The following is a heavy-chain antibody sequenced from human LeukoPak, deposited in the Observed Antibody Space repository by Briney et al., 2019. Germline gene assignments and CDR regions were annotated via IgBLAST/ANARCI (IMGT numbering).Heavy chain of an antibody. D-gene: IGHD3-10*01. V-gene: IGHV4-59*01. CDR3: ARAAGFGELWDY. Sequence: SETLSLTCTVSGGSISSYYWSWIRQPPGKGLEWIGYIYYSGSTNYNPSLKSPVTISVDTSKNQFSLKLSSVTAADTAVYYCARAAGFGELWDYWGQGTLVTVSS. CDR2: IYYSGST. J-gene: IGHJ4*02. CDR1: GGSISSYY.